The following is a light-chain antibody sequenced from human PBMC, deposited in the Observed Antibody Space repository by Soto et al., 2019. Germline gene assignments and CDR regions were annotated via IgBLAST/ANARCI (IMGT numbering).Light chain of an antibody. CDR2: DAS. Sequence: IVLTQSPCTLALSPGERATLSCRASQSVSGSYLAWYQQRPGQAPRLLIFDASSRATGIPDRFSGSGSGTEFTLTISSLQSEDFAVYYCQQYNNWPPTFGQGTKVDIK. CDR1: QSVSGSY. J-gene: IGKJ1*01. CDR3: QQYNNWPPT. V-gene: IGKV3D-15*01.